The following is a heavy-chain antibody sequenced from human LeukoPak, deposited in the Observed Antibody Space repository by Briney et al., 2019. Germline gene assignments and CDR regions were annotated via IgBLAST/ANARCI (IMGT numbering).Heavy chain of an antibody. CDR1: GGSISSYF. CDR3: ARTPSYYGSDY. D-gene: IGHD3-10*01. J-gene: IGHJ4*02. CDR2: IYYSGST. V-gene: IGHV4-59*01. Sequence: PSETLSLTCSVSGGSISSYFWSWIRQPPGKGLEWIGYIYYSGSTNYNPSLKSRVTISVDTSKNQFSLKLSSVTAADTAVYYCARTPSYYGSDYWGQGTLVTVSS.